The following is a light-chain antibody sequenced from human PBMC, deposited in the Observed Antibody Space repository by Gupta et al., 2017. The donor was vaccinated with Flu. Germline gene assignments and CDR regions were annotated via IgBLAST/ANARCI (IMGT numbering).Light chain of an antibody. CDR2: DDI. Sequence: SYVLAQPPSVSVAPGQTARITCGGNNIGSKPVHWYQQKPSQAPVLVVSDDIDRPSGIPERFSGSNSGNTATLTISRVEAGDGADYYCQVWDSSSDHVVFGGGTKLTV. CDR1: NIGSKP. V-gene: IGLV3-21*02. J-gene: IGLJ2*01. CDR3: QVWDSSSDHVV.